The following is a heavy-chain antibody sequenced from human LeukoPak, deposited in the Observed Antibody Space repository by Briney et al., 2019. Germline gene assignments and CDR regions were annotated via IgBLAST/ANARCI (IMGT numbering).Heavy chain of an antibody. CDR1: GGFFSGYY. V-gene: IGHV4-34*01. CDR2: INHSGST. Sequence: SETLSLTCAAYGGFFSGYYWSWIRQPPGKGLEWIGEINHSGSTNYNPSLKSRVTISVDTSKNQFSLKLSSVTAADTAVYYCARGLGTVVTTLYYFDYWGQGTLVTVSS. CDR3: ARGLGTVVTTLYYFDY. D-gene: IGHD4-23*01. J-gene: IGHJ4*02.